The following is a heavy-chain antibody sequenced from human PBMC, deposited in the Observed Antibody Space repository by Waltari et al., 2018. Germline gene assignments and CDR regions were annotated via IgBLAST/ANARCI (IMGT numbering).Heavy chain of an antibody. CDR2: INHDGSDT. J-gene: IGHJ5*02. V-gene: IGHV3-74*01. Sequence: EVQLVESGGGLVQPGGSLRLSCAASGFIFSNYWMHWVRQVPGKGLVWVSRINHDGSDTNYADSVKGRFTISRDNAKNTLYLQMNSLRAEDTAVYYCAKAYTSNYVDPWGQGTLVTVSS. CDR3: AKAYTSNYVDP. CDR1: GFIFSNYW. D-gene: IGHD1-7*01.